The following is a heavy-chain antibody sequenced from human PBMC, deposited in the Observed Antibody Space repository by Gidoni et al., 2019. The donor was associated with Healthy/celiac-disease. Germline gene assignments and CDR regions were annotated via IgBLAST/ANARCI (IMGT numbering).Heavy chain of an antibody. CDR1: GYTFTSYG. J-gene: IGHJ3*02. V-gene: IGHV1-18*01. D-gene: IGHD3-16*02. CDR3: ARERGLDYDYVWGSYHGAFDI. CDR2: ISAYNGNT. Sequence: QVQLVQSGAEVKKPGASVTVSCKASGYTFTSYGISWVRQAPGQGLEWMGWISAYNGNTNYAQKLQGRVTMTTDTSTSTAYMELRSLRSDDTAVYYCARERGLDYDYVWGSYHGAFDIWGQGTMVTVSS.